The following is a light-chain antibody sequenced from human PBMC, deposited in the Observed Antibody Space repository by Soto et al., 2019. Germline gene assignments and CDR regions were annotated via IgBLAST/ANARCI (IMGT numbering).Light chain of an antibody. Sequence: DIVMTQSPDSLAVSLGERATINCKSSQSVLYSSNNKNYLAWYQQKPGQPPKLLIYWASTRESGVPDRFSGSGSGTYFTLTISSLQAEDVAVYYCQQYYSTPGVTFGGGTKVEIK. CDR2: WAS. J-gene: IGKJ4*01. V-gene: IGKV4-1*01. CDR1: QSVLYSSNNKNY. CDR3: QQYYSTPGVT.